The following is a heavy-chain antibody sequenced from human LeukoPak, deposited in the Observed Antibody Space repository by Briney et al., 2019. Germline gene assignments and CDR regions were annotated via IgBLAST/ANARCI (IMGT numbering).Heavy chain of an antibody. Sequence: GGSLRLSRAASGFAFSNYAMSWVRQAPGKGLEWVSSLSGGGDSRYYADSVMGRFTISRDNSKNTLYLQMNSLRAEDTAVYYCAKAVRSMVTGGGYFDSWGQGTLVTVSS. CDR3: AKAVRSMVTGGGYFDS. CDR2: LSGGGDSR. V-gene: IGHV3-23*01. J-gene: IGHJ4*02. D-gene: IGHD3-10*01. CDR1: GFAFSNYA.